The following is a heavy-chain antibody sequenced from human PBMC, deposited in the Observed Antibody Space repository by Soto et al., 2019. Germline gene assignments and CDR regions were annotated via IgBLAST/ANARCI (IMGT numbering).Heavy chain of an antibody. J-gene: IGHJ4*02. V-gene: IGHV3-30*18. CDR3: AKGGAPGYCSRSSCRPAGAY. D-gene: IGHD2-15*01. CDR1: GFTFSNYG. CDR2: ISFDGSHK. Sequence: QVLLVESGGGVVQPGRSLRLSCAGSGFTFSNYGMHWVRQAPGKGLDWVSFISFDGSHKCYADSVKGRFTISRDNSNNMLYLQMDSLTTEGTAVYYCAKGGAPGYCSRSSCRPAGAYWGQGTLVTVSS.